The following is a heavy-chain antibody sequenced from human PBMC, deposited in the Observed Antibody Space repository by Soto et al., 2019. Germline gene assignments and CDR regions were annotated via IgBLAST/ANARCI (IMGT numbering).Heavy chain of an antibody. Sequence: QVQLVQSGAEVKKPGSSVKVSCKASGGTFSSYAISWVRQAPGQGLEWMGGIIPIFGTANYAQKFQGRVTITADESTSTAYMERSSLRSEDTAVYYCARGDYYGSGTLFDYWGQGTLVTVSS. CDR3: ARGDYYGSGTLFDY. J-gene: IGHJ4*02. V-gene: IGHV1-69*12. D-gene: IGHD3-10*01. CDR1: GGTFSSYA. CDR2: IIPIFGTA.